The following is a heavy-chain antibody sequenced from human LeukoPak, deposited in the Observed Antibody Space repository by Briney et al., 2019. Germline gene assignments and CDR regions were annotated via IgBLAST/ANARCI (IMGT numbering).Heavy chain of an antibody. Sequence: GESLRLSCAAFGFTFTTYWMSWVRQAPGKGLEWVANIKQDGTEKYYVDSVKGRFTISRDNAKNSLYLQMNSLRAEDTAVHYCAELGITMIGGVWGKGTTVTISS. CDR2: IKQDGTEK. CDR1: GFTFTTYW. J-gene: IGHJ6*04. CDR3: AELGITMIGGV. D-gene: IGHD3-10*02. V-gene: IGHV3-7*01.